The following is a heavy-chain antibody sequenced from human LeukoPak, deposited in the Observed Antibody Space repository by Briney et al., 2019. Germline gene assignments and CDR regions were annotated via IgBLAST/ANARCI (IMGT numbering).Heavy chain of an antibody. CDR1: GFTFSSHA. D-gene: IGHD6-19*01. Sequence: GGSLRLSCAASGFTFSSHAMSWVRQAPGKGLQWVSAISGSGGSTHYADSVKGRFTISRDNSKNTVYLQMNSLRAEDTAVYYCARDYVGWSRDYWGQGTLVTVSS. CDR3: ARDYVGWSRDY. CDR2: ISGSGGST. V-gene: IGHV3-23*01. J-gene: IGHJ4*02.